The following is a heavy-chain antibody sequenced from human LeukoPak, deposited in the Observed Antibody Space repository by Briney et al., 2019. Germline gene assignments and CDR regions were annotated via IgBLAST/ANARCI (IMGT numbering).Heavy chain of an antibody. J-gene: IGHJ4*02. V-gene: IGHV1-2*04. CDR2: INPNSGGT. D-gene: IGHD6-13*01. CDR1: GYTFTSYD. CDR3: ARGVSPYYFDY. Sequence: ASVKVSCRASGYTFTSYDINWVRQATGQGLEWMGWINPNSGGTNYAQKFQGWVTMTRDTSISTAYMELSRLRSDDTAVYYCARGVSPYYFDYWGQGTLVTVSS.